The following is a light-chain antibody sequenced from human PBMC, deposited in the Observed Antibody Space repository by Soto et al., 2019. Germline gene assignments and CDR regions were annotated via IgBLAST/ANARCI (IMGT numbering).Light chain of an antibody. J-gene: IGKJ5*01. CDR1: QNISSH. CDR2: AAS. V-gene: IGKV1-39*01. CDR3: QQSYSIPIT. Sequence: DIQMTQSPSSLSASVGDRVTITCRASQNISSHLNWYQQRPGKAPKLLISAASSLQSGVPPTFSGSGSGADFTLTISSLQSEDFATYFGQQSYSIPITFGQGTRLEIK.